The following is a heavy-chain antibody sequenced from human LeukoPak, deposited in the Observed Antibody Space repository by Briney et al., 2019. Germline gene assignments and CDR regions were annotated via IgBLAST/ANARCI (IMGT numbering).Heavy chain of an antibody. CDR1: GFTFSTYV. V-gene: IGHV3-23*01. D-gene: IGHD6-13*01. CDR3: AKDTKAAG. Sequence: PGGSLRLSCAASGFTFSTYVMNWVRQAPGKGLEWVSGISGSGGITYYADSVKGRFTISRDNSKNTLYLQMNSLRAEDTAVYYCAKDTKAAGWGQGTLVTVSS. J-gene: IGHJ4*02. CDR2: ISGSGGIT.